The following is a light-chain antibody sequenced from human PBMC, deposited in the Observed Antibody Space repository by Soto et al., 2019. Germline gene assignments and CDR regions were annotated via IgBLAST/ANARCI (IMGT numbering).Light chain of an antibody. CDR1: SSDVGGYNY. CDR2: EVS. Sequence: QCVLTQPPSASGSPGQSVAISCTGTSSDVGGYNYVSWYQQHPGKAPKLMIYEVSKRPSGVPDRFSGSKSGNTASLTVSGLQAEDEADYYCSSYAGSNNVVFGGGTQLTVL. CDR3: SSYAGSNNVV. V-gene: IGLV2-8*01. J-gene: IGLJ2*01.